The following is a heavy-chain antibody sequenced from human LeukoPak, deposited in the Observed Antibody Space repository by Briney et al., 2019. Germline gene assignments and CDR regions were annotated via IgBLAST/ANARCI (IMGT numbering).Heavy chain of an antibody. CDR1: GYTFTGYY. V-gene: IGHV1-2*02. Sequence: ASVKVSCKASGYTFTGYYMHWVRQAPGQGLEWMGWINPNSGGTNYAQKFQGRVTMTRDTSISTAYMEPSRLRSDDTAVYYCARRRNRQLVHFDYWGQGTLVTVSS. CDR3: ARRRNRQLVHFDY. J-gene: IGHJ4*02. CDR2: INPNSGGT. D-gene: IGHD6-13*01.